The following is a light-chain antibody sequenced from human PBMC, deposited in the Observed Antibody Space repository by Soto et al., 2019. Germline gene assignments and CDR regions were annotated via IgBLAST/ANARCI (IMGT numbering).Light chain of an antibody. CDR2: WAS. CDR1: QSVLYSSNTKNH. J-gene: IGKJ4*01. V-gene: IGKV4-1*01. CDR3: QQYYSSSLT. Sequence: DIVMTQSPDSLAVSLGERATINCKSSQSVLYSSNTKNHLAWYQQKPGQPPKLLIYWASTRESGVPDRFSGRGSGTDFTLTISSLQAEDLAVYYCQQYYSSSLTFGGGTKVEIK.